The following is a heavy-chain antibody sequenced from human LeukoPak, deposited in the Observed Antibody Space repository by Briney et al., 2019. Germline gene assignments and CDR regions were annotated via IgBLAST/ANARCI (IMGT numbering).Heavy chain of an antibody. J-gene: IGHJ4*02. V-gene: IGHV3-23*01. CDR2: ISGSGGST. D-gene: IGHD2-15*01. Sequence: GGSLRLPCAASGFTFNNYAMSWVRQAPGKGLEWVSAISGSGGSTYYADSVKGRFTISRDNSKNTLYLQMNSLRAEDTAVYYCAKDGAYCNGGSCPHYWGQGTLVTVSS. CDR1: GFTFNNYA. CDR3: AKDGAYCNGGSCPHY.